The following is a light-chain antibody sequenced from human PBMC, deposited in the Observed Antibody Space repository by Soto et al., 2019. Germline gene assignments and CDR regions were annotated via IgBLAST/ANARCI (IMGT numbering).Light chain of an antibody. V-gene: IGKV3-11*01. CDR3: QQRSNWPL. CDR2: DAS. CDR1: QSVSSY. Sequence: EIVLTQSPATLSLSPGERATLSCRASQSVSSYLAWYQQKPGQAPRLLIYDASNRATGIPARFSGSGSGTVFTLTISSLEPEDFAFYYCQQRSNWPLFGGGTKVEIK. J-gene: IGKJ4*01.